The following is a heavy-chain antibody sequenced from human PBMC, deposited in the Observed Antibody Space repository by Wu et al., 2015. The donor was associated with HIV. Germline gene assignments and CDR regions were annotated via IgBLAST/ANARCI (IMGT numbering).Heavy chain of an antibody. J-gene: IGHJ5*02. CDR1: GYTFTGYY. CDR3: ARDAPDSSGSNGGHWFDP. D-gene: IGHD3-22*01. V-gene: IGHV1-2*02. CDR2: INPNSGGT. Sequence: QVQLVQSGAEVKKPGASVKVSCKASGYTFTGYYMHWVRQAPGQGLEWMGWINPNSGGTNYAQKFQGRVTMTRDTSISTAYMELSRLRSDDTAVYYCARDAPDSSGSNGGHWFDPWGQGTLVTGLL.